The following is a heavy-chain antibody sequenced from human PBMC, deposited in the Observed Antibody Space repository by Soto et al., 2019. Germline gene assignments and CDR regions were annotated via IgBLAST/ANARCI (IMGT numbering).Heavy chain of an antibody. D-gene: IGHD4-17*01. CDR2: IYWDDDK. V-gene: IGHV2-5*02. CDR1: GFSLSTGGVG. Sequence: QITLKESGPTLVKPTETLTLTCTFSGFSLSTGGVGVGWIRQPPGKALEWLALIYWDDDKRYSPSLKNRLTITKDSSKNQGVLTITSMDPVDTATYYCANRTTLTTLDPWGQGTLVTVSS. J-gene: IGHJ5*02. CDR3: ANRTTLTTLDP.